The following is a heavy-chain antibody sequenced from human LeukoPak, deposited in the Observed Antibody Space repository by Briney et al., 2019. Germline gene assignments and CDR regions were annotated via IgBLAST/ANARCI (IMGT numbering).Heavy chain of an antibody. CDR3: ARGGDSSGYYLVDY. D-gene: IGHD3-22*01. CDR2: IYHSGST. J-gene: IGHJ4*02. V-gene: IGHV4-4*02. CDR1: GGSISSSNW. Sequence: SETLPLTCAVSGGSISSSNWWSWVRQPPGKGLEWIGEIYHSGSTNYNPSLKSRVTISVDKSKNQFSLKLSSVTAADTAVYYCARGGDSSGYYLVDYWGQGTLVTVSS.